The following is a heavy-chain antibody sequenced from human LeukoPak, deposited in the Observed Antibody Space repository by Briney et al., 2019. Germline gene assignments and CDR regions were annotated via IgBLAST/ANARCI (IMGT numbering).Heavy chain of an antibody. Sequence: SVKVSCKASGGTFSSYAISWVRQAPGQGLEWMGRIIPILGIANYAQKFQGRVTITADKSTSTAYMELSSLRSDDTAVYYCARVLVAGSRGYYYGMDVWGQGTTVTVSS. J-gene: IGHJ6*02. V-gene: IGHV1-69*04. CDR1: GGTFSSYA. CDR3: ARVLVAGSRGYYYGMDV. D-gene: IGHD2-15*01. CDR2: IIPILGIA.